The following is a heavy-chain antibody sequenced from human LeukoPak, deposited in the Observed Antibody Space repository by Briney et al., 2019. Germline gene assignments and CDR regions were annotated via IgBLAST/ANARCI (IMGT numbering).Heavy chain of an antibody. CDR2: IDPSDSYT. Sequence: GASLQISCKGSGSIFTSYWISWVRQLPGKGLEWMGRIDPSDSYTNYSPSFQGHVTISADKSISTAYLQWSSLKASDTAMYYCARPSAYGGPPLPDDYWGQGTLVTVSS. CDR3: ARPSAYGGPPLPDDY. J-gene: IGHJ4*02. V-gene: IGHV5-10-1*01. D-gene: IGHD4-23*01. CDR1: GSIFTSYW.